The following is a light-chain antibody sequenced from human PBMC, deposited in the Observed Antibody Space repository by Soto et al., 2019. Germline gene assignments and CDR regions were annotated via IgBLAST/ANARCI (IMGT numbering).Light chain of an antibody. CDR1: QIINDN. J-gene: IGKJ1*01. CDR3: QQTYSNMWT. V-gene: IGKV3-15*01. Sequence: TQSPSSLSVSPGERATLFWWASQIINDNVAWYQQKPGQAPRLLIYGTSNRATGIPDRISGSRSGTECTLTINNLQREDCAEYFGQQTYSNMWTFGQGTKVDIK. CDR2: GTS.